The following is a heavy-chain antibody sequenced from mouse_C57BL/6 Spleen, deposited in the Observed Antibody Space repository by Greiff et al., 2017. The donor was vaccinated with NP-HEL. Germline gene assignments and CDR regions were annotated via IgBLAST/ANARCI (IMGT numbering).Heavy chain of an antibody. V-gene: IGHV1S81*02. CDR2: TNPTNGRT. J-gene: IGHJ2*01. CDR3: ARIKKIVATYFDY. CDR1: GYTFTSYW. D-gene: IGHD1-1*01. Sequence: VQLQQSGAELVKAGASVKMSCKASGYTFTSYWMHWVKQRLGQGLEWFAETNPTNGRTYYNEKFKSKATLTVDKSSSTAYMLLSGPTFEDSAVYYYARIKKIVATYFDYCGQGTTLTVSS.